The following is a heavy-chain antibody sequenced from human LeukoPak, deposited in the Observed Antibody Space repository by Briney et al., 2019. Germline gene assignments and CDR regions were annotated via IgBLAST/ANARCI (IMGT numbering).Heavy chain of an antibody. CDR1: GFTFSSYA. Sequence: PGGSLRLSCAASGFTFSSYAMHWVRQAPGKGLEWVAVISYDGSNKYYADSVKGRFTISRDNSKNTLYLQMNSLRAEDTAVYYCARGEELYYDFWSGYPGLYYYYGMDVWGQGTTATVSS. D-gene: IGHD3-3*01. CDR2: ISYDGSNK. J-gene: IGHJ6*02. CDR3: ARGEELYYDFWSGYPGLYYYYGMDV. V-gene: IGHV3-30-3*01.